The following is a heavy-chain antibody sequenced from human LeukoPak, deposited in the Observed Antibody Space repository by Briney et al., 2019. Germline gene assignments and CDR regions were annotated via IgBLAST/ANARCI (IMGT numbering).Heavy chain of an antibody. CDR1: GGTFSSYA. J-gene: IGHJ4*02. CDR2: IIPIFGTA. D-gene: IGHD3/OR15-3a*01. V-gene: IGHV1-69*05. CDR3: ARGRAGYYTFDY. Sequence: ASVKVSCKASGGTFSSYAISWVRQAPGQGLERMGGIIPIFGTANYAQKFQGRVTITTDESTSTAYMELSSLRSEDTAVYYCARGRAGYYTFDYWGQGTLATVSS.